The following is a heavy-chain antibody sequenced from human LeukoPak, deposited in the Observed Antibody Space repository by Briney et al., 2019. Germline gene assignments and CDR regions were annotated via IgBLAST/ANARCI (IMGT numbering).Heavy chain of an antibody. CDR3: AKCFGITIPSPGY. D-gene: IGHD3-3*01. Sequence: PGGSLRLSCAASGFNFSSSGMHWVRQAPGKGLEWVAVIWYDGNNKYYADSVKGRFTISRDNSKNTLYLQMNSLRAEDTAVYYCAKCFGITIPSPGYWGQGTLVTVSS. CDR1: GFNFSSSG. V-gene: IGHV3-33*06. J-gene: IGHJ4*02. CDR2: IWYDGNNK.